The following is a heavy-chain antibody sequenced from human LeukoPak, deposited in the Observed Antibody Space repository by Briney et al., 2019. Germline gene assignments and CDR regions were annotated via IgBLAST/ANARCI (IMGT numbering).Heavy chain of an antibody. CDR3: ARGRSDYYLDS. CDR1: GYTFTCYY. CDR2: INPNSGGT. V-gene: IGHV1-2*02. J-gene: IGHJ4*02. D-gene: IGHD3-10*01. Sequence: GASVKVSCKSSGYTFTCYYMHWVRQAPGPGLEWMGWINPNSGGTNYAQNFQGRVTMTRDTSISTAYMGLSRLTSDDTAVYYCARGRSDYYLDSWGQGTLVTVSS.